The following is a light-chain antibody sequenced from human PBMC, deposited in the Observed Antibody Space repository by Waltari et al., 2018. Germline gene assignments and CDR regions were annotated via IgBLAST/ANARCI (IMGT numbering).Light chain of an antibody. V-gene: IGLV3-21*02. CDR2: DDS. J-gene: IGLJ2*01. CDR1: NTGSKS. CDR3: QVLDTSSDVVV. Sequence: SYLLTQPPSVSVAPGQTARITCGGNNTGSKSVRWYQQQSGQAPVLVGYDDSDRPSGIPERFSGSNSGNTATLTISRVEAGDEADYYCQVLDTSSDVVVFGGGTKLTVL.